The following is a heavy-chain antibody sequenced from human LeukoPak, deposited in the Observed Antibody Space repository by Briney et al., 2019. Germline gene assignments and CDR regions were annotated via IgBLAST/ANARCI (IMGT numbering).Heavy chain of an antibody. CDR3: ARDEGNSGWYTFDY. J-gene: IGHJ4*02. Sequence: SQTLSLTWAISGDSVSNNNGAWNWIRQSPSRGLEWLGRTYYRSKWYNDYAVSLKGRITINPDTSKNQFSLQLNSVTPEDTAVYYCARDEGNSGWYTFDYWGQGTLVTVSS. CDR2: TYYRSKWYN. V-gene: IGHV6-1*01. CDR1: GDSVSNNNGA. D-gene: IGHD6-19*01.